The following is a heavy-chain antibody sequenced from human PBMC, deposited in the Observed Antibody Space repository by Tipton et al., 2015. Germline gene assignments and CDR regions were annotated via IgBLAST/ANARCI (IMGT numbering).Heavy chain of an antibody. V-gene: IGHV5-51*01. J-gene: IGHJ4*02. Sequence: QSGAEVKKPGESQKISCKGSGYIFTSFWIGWVRQMPGKGLEWMGTIYPGDSEPRYNPSFQDQVTISADKSITTAYLQRRSLKASDPAMYYCVRRARRVGSHSYPYYFDYWGQGTLVPVSS. CDR3: VRRARRVGSHSYPYYFDY. CDR2: IYPGDSEP. D-gene: IGHD1-26*01. CDR1: GYIFTSFW.